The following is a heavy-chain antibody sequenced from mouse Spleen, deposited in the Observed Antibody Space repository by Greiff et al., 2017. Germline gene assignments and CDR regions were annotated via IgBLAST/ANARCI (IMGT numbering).Heavy chain of an antibody. CDR2: INPSTGGT. CDR3: ARGDSNYPLDY. Sequence: VQLQQSGPELVKPGASVKISCKASGYSFTGYYMNWVKQSPEKSLEWIGEINPSTGGTTYNQKFKAKATLTVDKSSSTAYMQLKSLTSEDSAVYYCARGDSNYPLDYWGQGTTLTVSS. CDR1: GYSFTGYY. V-gene: IGHV1-42*01. D-gene: IGHD2-5*01. J-gene: IGHJ2*01.